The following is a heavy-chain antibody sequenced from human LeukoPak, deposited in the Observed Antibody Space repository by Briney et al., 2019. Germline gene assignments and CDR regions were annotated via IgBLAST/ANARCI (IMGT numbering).Heavy chain of an antibody. CDR3: AREDYYDSSGYLDY. Sequence: SETLSLTCTVSGGSISSSGYYWSWLRQHPGKGLEWIGYIYYSGTTYYNPSLKSRVTISVDTSKNQFSLKLFSVTAADTAVYYCAREDYYDSSGYLDYWGQGTLVTVSS. D-gene: IGHD3-22*01. CDR1: GGSISSSGYY. CDR2: IYYSGTT. V-gene: IGHV4-31*03. J-gene: IGHJ4*02.